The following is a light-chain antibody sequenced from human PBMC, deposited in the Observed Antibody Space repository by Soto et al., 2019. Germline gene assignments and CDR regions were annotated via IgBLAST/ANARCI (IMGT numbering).Light chain of an antibody. V-gene: IGLV2-11*01. J-gene: IGLJ1*01. CDR2: DVS. CDR3: CSYAGSYTFPYV. Sequence: QSALTQPRSVSGSPGQSVTISCTGSRSDVGGYNYVSWYQQHPGKAPKLMIYDVSKRPSGVPDRFSGSKSGNTASLTISGLQAEDDADYYCCSYAGSYTFPYVFGTGTKVTVL. CDR1: RSDVGGYNY.